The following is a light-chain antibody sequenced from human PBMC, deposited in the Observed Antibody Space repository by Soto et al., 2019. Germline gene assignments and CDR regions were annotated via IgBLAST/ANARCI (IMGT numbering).Light chain of an antibody. V-gene: IGKV3-20*01. J-gene: IGKJ4*01. CDR3: QQYGSSPLT. CDR1: QTVNNNY. Sequence: ALTQSPGTLSSSPGERATLSCRASQTVNNNYLAWYQQIPGQAPRLLISGASGRATGTPDRFSGSASGTDFTLTISRLEPEDFAVYYCQQYGSSPLTFGGGTKVDIK. CDR2: GAS.